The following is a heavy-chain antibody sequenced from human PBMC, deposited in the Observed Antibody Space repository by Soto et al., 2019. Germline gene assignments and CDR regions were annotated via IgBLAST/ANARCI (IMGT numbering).Heavy chain of an antibody. CDR2: INPNSGGT. J-gene: IGHJ3*02. CDR1: GYTFTGYY. D-gene: IGHD6-19*01. V-gene: IGHV1-2*04. Sequence: ALVKVSCKASGYTFTGYYMHWVRQAPGQGLEWMGWINPNSGGTNYAQKFQGWVTMTRDTSISTAYMELSRLRSDDTAVYYCAAWIAVAGDDDAFDIWGQGTMVTVSS. CDR3: AAWIAVAGDDDAFDI.